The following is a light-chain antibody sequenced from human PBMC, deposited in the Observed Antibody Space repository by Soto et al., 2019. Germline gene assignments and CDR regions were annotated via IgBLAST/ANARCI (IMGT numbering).Light chain of an antibody. J-gene: IGLJ2*01. V-gene: IGLV2-14*01. Sequence: QSALTQPASVSGSPGQSITISCTGTSSDVGGYNYVSWYRQHPGKAPKLMIYEVSNWPSGVSNRFSGSKSGNTASLTISGLQAEDEADYYCSSYTTRSTLYVVFGGGTKLTVL. CDR1: SSDVGGYNY. CDR2: EVS. CDR3: SSYTTRSTLYVV.